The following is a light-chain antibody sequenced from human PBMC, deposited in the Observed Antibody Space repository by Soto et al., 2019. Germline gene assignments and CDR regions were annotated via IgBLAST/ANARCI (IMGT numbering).Light chain of an antibody. CDR2: DVS. Sequence: DIQMTQSPSTLSASVGDRVTITCRASQTVSSWLAWYQQKPGKAPKLLIYDVSSLESGVPSRFSGSGSGTEFTLTISSLQPEDFATYYCQQYYSYYRTFGQGTNVDIK. CDR1: QTVSSW. CDR3: QQYYSYYRT. V-gene: IGKV1-5*01. J-gene: IGKJ1*01.